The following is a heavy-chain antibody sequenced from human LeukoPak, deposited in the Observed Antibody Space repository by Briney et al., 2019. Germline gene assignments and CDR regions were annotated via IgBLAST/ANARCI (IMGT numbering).Heavy chain of an antibody. J-gene: IGHJ4*02. CDR2: ISYDGSNK. V-gene: IGHV3-30*18. Sequence: GGSLRLSCAASGFTFSSYGMHWVRQAPGKGLEWVAVISYDGSNKYYADSVKGRFTISRDNSKNTLYLQMNSLRAEDTAVYYCAKVRTYSSWSGDYFDYWGQGTLVTVSS. CDR3: AKVRTYSSWSGDYFDY. CDR1: GFTFSSYG. D-gene: IGHD6-6*01.